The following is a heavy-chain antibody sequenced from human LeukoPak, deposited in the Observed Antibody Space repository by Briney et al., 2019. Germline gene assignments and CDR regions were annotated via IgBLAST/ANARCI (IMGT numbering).Heavy chain of an antibody. D-gene: IGHD1-26*01. V-gene: IGHV4-59*01. CDR3: ARTEGDYSGSYYETATYYFDY. J-gene: IGHJ4*02. CDR1: GGSISSYY. CDR2: IYYSGST. Sequence: PSETLSLTCTVSGGSISSYYWSWIRQPPGKGLEWIGYIYYSGSTNYNPSLKSQVTISVDTSKNQFSLKLSSVTAADTAVYYCARTEGDYSGSYYETATYYFDYWGQGTLVTVSS.